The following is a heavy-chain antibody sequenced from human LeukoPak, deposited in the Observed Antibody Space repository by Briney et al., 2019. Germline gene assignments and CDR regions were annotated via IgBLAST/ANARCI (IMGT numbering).Heavy chain of an antibody. V-gene: IGHV3-7*01. CDR1: GFTFTNYW. Sequence: GGSLILSCAASGFTFTNYWMSWVRQAPGKGLEWVANIKQDGSGKYYVDSVEGRFTISRDNAKNSLSLQMNSLSGEDTAVYYCVRALGSSSADYWGQGTLVTVSS. CDR2: IKQDGSGK. D-gene: IGHD6-6*01. CDR3: VRALGSSSADY. J-gene: IGHJ4*02.